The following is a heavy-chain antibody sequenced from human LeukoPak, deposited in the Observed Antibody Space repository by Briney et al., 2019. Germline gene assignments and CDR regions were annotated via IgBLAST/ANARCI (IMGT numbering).Heavy chain of an antibody. D-gene: IGHD2-21*01. J-gene: IGHJ4*02. V-gene: IGHV4-39*01. CDR1: GGSISSSSYY. Sequence: PSETLSLTCTVSGGSISSSSYYWGWIRQPPGKGLEWVGSIYYSGSTYYNPSLKSRVTISVDTSKNQFSLKLSSVTAADTAVYYCARHDMVIAIGYWGQGTLVTVSS. CDR3: ARHDMVIAIGY. CDR2: IYYSGST.